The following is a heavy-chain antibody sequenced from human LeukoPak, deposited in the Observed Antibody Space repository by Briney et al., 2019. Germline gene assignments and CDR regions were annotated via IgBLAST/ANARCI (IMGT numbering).Heavy chain of an antibody. D-gene: IGHD5-18*01. Sequence: GGSLRLSCAASGXIFGDYWMTWVRQAPGKGLEWVANIHKDGSEKYYVDSVKGRFSITRDNAKNSLFLQMNSLRAEDSAVYYCARYGYGYGTPFDYWGQGTLVTVSS. CDR3: ARYGYGYGTPFDY. V-gene: IGHV3-7*04. J-gene: IGHJ4*02. CDR1: GXIFGDYW. CDR2: IHKDGSEK.